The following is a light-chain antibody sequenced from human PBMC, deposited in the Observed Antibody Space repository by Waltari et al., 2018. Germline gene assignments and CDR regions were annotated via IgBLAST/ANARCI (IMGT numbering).Light chain of an antibody. CDR2: GAS. CDR1: QSISTY. Sequence: DIQMTQSPSSLSASVGDRVTITCRASQSISTYLNWYQQKPGKAPNLLIYGASSLQFGVPSRFSGSGSGTDFTLIISSLQPEDFASYYCQQSYSTPWTFGQGTKVEIK. V-gene: IGKV1-39*01. J-gene: IGKJ1*01. CDR3: QQSYSTPWT.